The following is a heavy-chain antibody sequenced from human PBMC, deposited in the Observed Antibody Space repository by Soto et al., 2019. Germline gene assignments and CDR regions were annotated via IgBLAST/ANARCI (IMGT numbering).Heavy chain of an antibody. CDR1: GFTFSSYW. CDR3: AKRVWYFDL. V-gene: IGHV3-7*01. CDR2: IRQDGSKK. Sequence: GGSLRLSCAASGFTFSSYWMTWVRQAPGKGLEWVANIRQDGSKKYYVDSVKGRFTISRDNAKNSLYLQMNSLRAEDTAVYYCAKRVWYFDLWGRGTLVTVSS. J-gene: IGHJ2*01.